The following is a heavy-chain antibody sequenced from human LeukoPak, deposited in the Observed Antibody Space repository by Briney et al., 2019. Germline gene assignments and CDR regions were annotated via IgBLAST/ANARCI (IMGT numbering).Heavy chain of an antibody. D-gene: IGHD3-10*02. Sequence: PSETLSLTCSVPDGSMISYHWSWIRQPAGKGLEWIGRIYTTGSTDYNPSLISRVTMSVDTSKNQFSLKLRSVTAADTAVYYCARAERTVNVFDSWGQGTIVTVSS. J-gene: IGHJ3*01. V-gene: IGHV4-4*07. CDR1: DGSMISYH. CDR2: IYTTGST. CDR3: ARAERTVNVFDS.